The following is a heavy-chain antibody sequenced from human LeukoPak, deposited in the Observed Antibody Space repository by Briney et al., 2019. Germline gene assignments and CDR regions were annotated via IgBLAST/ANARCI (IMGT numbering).Heavy chain of an antibody. V-gene: IGHV1-2*02. CDR1: GYTFTGYY. J-gene: IGHJ4*02. CDR3: ARALSSGYRFDY. CDR2: INPNSGGT. Sequence: APVKVSCKASGYTFTGYYMHWVRQAPGQGLEWMGWINPNSGGTNYAQKLQGRVTMTRDTSISTAYMELSRLRSDDTAVYYCARALSSGYRFDYWGQGTLVTVSS. D-gene: IGHD3-22*01.